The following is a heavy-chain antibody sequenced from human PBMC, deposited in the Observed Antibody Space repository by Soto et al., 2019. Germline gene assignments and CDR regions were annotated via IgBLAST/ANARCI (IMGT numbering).Heavy chain of an antibody. V-gene: IGHV3-23*01. CDR1: GFTFSSYG. Sequence: EVRLLESGGGLVQPGGSLRLSCAASGFTFSSYGMTWVRQAPGKGLEWVSFSSATGAGTYYADSVKGRFTISRDNSKNPLYLQMTSLRADDTAVYYCAKDRRAGGNYGFYSDFWGQGALVIVSS. CDR2: SSATGAGT. CDR3: AKDRRAGGNYGFYSDF. D-gene: IGHD1-7*01. J-gene: IGHJ4*02.